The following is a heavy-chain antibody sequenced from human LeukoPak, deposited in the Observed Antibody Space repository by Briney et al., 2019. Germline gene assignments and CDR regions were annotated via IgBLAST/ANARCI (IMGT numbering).Heavy chain of an antibody. Sequence: SETLSLTCAVSGGSISSNYWSWIRQPPGKGLEWIGYIYYSGSTNYNPSLKSRVTISVDSSKNQFSLKLNSVTAADAAVYYCARDNYGGFLFDYWGQGTLVTVSS. J-gene: IGHJ4*02. V-gene: IGHV4-59*01. CDR1: GGSISSNY. CDR3: ARDNYGGFLFDY. CDR2: IYYSGST. D-gene: IGHD4-23*01.